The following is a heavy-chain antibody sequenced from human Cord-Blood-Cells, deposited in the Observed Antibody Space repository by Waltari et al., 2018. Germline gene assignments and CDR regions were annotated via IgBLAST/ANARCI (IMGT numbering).Heavy chain of an antibody. J-gene: IGHJ4*02. CDR2: INHSGST. V-gene: IGHV4-34*01. Sequence: QVQLQQWGAGLLKPSETLSLTCAVYGGSFSGYYWSWIPQPPGKGLEWIGEINHSGSTNYNPSLKSRVTISVDTSKNQFSLKLSSVTAADTAVYYCARGGDEVTTDYWGQGTLVTVSS. D-gene: IGHD4-4*01. CDR3: ARGGDEVTTDY. CDR1: GGSFSGYY.